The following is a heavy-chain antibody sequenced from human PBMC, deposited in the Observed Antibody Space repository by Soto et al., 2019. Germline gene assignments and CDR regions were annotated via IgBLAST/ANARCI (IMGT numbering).Heavy chain of an antibody. Sequence: QVQLVQSGAEEKKPGASVKVSCKASGYTFTSYAMHWVRQAPGQRLEWMGWINAGNGNTKYSQKFQGRVTITRDTSASTADMELSSLRSEDTAVYYCARAVGGSSSRGDYWGQGTLVTVSS. D-gene: IGHD6-13*01. CDR1: GYTFTSYA. CDR2: INAGNGNT. V-gene: IGHV1-3*05. J-gene: IGHJ4*02. CDR3: ARAVGGSSSRGDY.